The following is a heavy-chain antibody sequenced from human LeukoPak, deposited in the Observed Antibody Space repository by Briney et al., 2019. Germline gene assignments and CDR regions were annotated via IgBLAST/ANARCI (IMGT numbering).Heavy chain of an antibody. D-gene: IGHD1-26*01. CDR3: ATHGVGSSMDV. V-gene: IGHV4-4*02. Sequence: NPSETLSLTCAVSGGSISSSNWWSWVRQPPGKGLEWIGEIYRSGSTNYNPSLKSRVTISVDKSKNQFSLKLSSVTAADTAVYYCATHGVGSSMDVWGQGTTVTVSS. CDR1: GGSISSSNW. J-gene: IGHJ6*02. CDR2: IYRSGST.